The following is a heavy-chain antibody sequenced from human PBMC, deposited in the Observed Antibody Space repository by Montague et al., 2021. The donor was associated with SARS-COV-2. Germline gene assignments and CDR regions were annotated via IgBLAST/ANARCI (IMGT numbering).Heavy chain of an antibody. J-gene: IGHJ5*02. Sequence: SETLSLTCTVSGGSISSYYWSWIRQPPGKGLEWIGYIYYGGSTNYSPSFTGRVITSVDTSNNQFSLRLTSVAAADTAVYYCARLRRPDGYSYWFGPWGQGTLVTVSS. D-gene: IGHD5-24*01. CDR1: GGSISSYY. CDR3: ARLRRPDGYSYWFGP. CDR2: IYYGGST. V-gene: IGHV4-59*08.